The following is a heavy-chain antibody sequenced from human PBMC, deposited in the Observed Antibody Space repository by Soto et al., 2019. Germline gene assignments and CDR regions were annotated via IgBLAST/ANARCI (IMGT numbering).Heavy chain of an antibody. CDR3: TTDSYSTMMVVRFDY. Sequence: GGSLRLSCAASGFTFSNAWINWVRQAPGKGLEWVGRIKSKTDGGTTDFAAPVKGRFAISRDDSKDMVYLQMNSLKTEDTGTYYCTTDSYSTMMVVRFDYWGHGTLVTVSS. D-gene: IGHD3-22*01. CDR2: IKSKTDGGTT. V-gene: IGHV3-15*07. J-gene: IGHJ4*01. CDR1: GFTFSNAW.